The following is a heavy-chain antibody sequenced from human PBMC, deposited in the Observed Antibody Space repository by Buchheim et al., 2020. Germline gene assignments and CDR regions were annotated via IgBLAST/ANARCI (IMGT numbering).Heavy chain of an antibody. CDR3: ARDSSGWHD. CDR2: ISGSGGST. V-gene: IGHV3-23*01. D-gene: IGHD6-19*01. J-gene: IGHJ4*02. Sequence: EVQLLESGGGLVQPGGSLRLSCAASGFTFSSYAMNWVRQAPGKGLEWVSTISGSGGSTYSADSIKGRFSISRDNSNNTLYLQMNSRRSEDTAVYYCARDSSGWHDWGQGTL. CDR1: GFTFSSYA.